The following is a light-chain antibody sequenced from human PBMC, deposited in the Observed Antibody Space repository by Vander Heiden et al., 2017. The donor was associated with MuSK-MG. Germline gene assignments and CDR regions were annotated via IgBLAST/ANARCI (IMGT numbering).Light chain of an antibody. CDR3: QSYDSTFVV. J-gene: IGLJ2*01. Sequence: SVLPPPPSLSAPPGPRGTIACPGSRANLRAGYDVHWYQQRPGTAHKLLIYLTTKRTSGVPDRYSGYKSGTSASLAISGLRAEDEDDYYCQSYDSTFVVFGGGTKLTVL. CDR2: LTT. V-gene: IGLV1-40*01. CDR1: RANLRAGYD.